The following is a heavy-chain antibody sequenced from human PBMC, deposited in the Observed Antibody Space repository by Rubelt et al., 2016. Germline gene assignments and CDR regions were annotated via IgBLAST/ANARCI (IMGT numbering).Heavy chain of an antibody. D-gene: IGHD6-19*01. V-gene: IGHV4-4*02. CDR1: GGSISSSNW. Sequence: QVQLQESGPGLVKPSGTLSLTCAVSGGSISSSNWWSWVRQPPGKGLEWIGEIYHSGSTNYNPSPKSRVTRSVDKSKNQFSLKLSSVTAADTAVYYCARGSPVAGIGKGFDYWGQGTLVTVSS. J-gene: IGHJ4*02. CDR3: ARGSPVAGIGKGFDY. CDR2: IYHSGST.